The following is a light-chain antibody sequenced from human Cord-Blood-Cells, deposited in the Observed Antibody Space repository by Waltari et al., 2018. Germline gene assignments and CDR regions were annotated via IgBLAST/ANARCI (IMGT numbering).Light chain of an antibody. J-gene: IGKJ5*01. V-gene: IGKV3-11*01. CDR2: DAS. CDR3: QQRSNCPAWT. Sequence: EIVLTQSPATLSLSPGERATLSCRASESVSSYLAWYQQKPGQAPSNLIYDASTSATGSPATLSGSGSGTAFTLPTSSLVPQDFAVYYCQQRSNCPAWTFGQGTRLEIK. CDR1: ESVSSY.